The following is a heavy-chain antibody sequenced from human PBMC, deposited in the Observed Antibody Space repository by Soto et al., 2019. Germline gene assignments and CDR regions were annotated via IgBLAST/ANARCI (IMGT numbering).Heavy chain of an antibody. D-gene: IGHD5-18*01. CDR2: ISSSSTI. Sequence: PGGSLRLSCAASGFTFSSYSMNWVRQAPGKWLEWVSYISSSSTIYYADSVKGRFTISRDNAKNSLYLQMNSLRDEDTAVYYCARTSGYSYGPKGGAFDIWGQGXMVTVSS. CDR3: ARTSGYSYGPKGGAFDI. V-gene: IGHV3-48*02. J-gene: IGHJ3*02. CDR1: GFTFSSYS.